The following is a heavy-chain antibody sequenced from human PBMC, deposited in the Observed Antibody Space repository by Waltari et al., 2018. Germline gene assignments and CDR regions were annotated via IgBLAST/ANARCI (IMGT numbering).Heavy chain of an antibody. CDR2: IYHSGST. Sequence: QVQLQESGPGLVKPSETLSLTCAVSGHSISSTYYWGWIRQSPGKGLEWIANIYHSGSTYYNPSLKSRVTISLHTSKNRFSLNLRSVTAADTAVYYCAAYLPDWGRGRDYWGQGTLVTVSS. J-gene: IGHJ4*02. D-gene: IGHD7-27*01. CDR3: AAYLPDWGRGRDY. V-gene: IGHV4-38-2*01. CDR1: GHSISSTYY.